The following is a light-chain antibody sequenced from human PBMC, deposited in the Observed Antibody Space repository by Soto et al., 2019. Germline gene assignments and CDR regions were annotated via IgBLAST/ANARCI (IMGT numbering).Light chain of an antibody. CDR1: QSVSSTY. CDR2: GAS. J-gene: IGKJ2*01. CDR3: QPYGSSPYT. V-gene: IGKV3-20*01. Sequence: EIVLTQSPCTLSLSPGERATLCGRASQSVSSTYLAWSHQKPGQAPRLLMYGASSRATGIPDRFSGSGSGTDFNLPISRLEPDDLEVYYCQPYGSSPYTFGHGTKLQIK.